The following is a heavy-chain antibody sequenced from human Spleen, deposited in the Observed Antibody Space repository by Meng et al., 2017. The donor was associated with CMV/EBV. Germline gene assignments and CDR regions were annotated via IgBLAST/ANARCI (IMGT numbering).Heavy chain of an antibody. Sequence: GGSLRLSCTASGFIFGDYVMHWVRQVPGKGPEWVSGISRNSDTLGYADSVKGRFIISRDNSRNFLYQQMNSLRPEDMAVYYCVRVLGDYYDSSGYRYSGYWGQGTLVTVSS. CDR2: ISRNSDTL. CDR3: VRVLGDYYDSSGYRYSGY. J-gene: IGHJ4*02. V-gene: IGHV3-9*03. CDR1: GFIFGDYV. D-gene: IGHD3-22*01.